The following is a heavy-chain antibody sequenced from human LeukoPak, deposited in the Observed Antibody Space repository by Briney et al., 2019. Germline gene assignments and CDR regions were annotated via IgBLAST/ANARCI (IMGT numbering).Heavy chain of an antibody. D-gene: IGHD2-21*01. CDR2: ISGSGGST. V-gene: IGHV3-23*01. CDR3: ARVWQDYSGVDY. CDR1: GFIFSSYA. Sequence: GGSLRLSCAASGFIFSSYAMSWVRQAPGKGLEWVSAISGSGGSTYYADSVKGRFAISRDNAKSSLYLQMNSLRDEDTAVYYCARVWQDYSGVDYWGQGTLVTVSS. J-gene: IGHJ4*02.